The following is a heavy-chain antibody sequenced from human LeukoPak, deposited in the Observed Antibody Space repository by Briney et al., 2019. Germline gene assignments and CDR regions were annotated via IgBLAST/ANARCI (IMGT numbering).Heavy chain of an antibody. V-gene: IGHV4-39*07. CDR1: GGSISSSSYY. CDR3: ARGFNYYDSTGYYYRE. Sequence: PSETLSLTCTVSGGSISSSSYYWGWIRQPPGKGLEWIGSIYYSGSTYYNPSLKSRVTISVDTSKNQFSLKLSSVTAADTAVYYCARGFNYYDSTGYYYREWGQGTLVTVSS. CDR2: IYYSGST. D-gene: IGHD3-22*01. J-gene: IGHJ4*02.